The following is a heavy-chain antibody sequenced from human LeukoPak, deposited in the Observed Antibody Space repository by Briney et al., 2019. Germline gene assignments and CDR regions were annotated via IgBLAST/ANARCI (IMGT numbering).Heavy chain of an antibody. J-gene: IGHJ1*01. D-gene: IGHD2-21*01. CDR2: INHSGST. CDR3: ARAYCGGDCYSGEYFQH. Sequence: SETLSLTCVVYGGSFSGYYWSWIRQPPGKGLEWIGEINHSGSTNYNPSLKSRVTISVDTSTNQFPLKLSSVTAADTAVYYCARAYCGGDCYSGEYFQHWGQGTLVTVSS. V-gene: IGHV4-34*01. CDR1: GGSFSGYY.